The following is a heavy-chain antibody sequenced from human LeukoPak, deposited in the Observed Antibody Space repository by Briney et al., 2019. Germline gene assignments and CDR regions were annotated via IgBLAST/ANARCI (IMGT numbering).Heavy chain of an antibody. CDR1: GGSISSYY. J-gene: IGHJ6*02. Sequence: PSETLSLTCTVSGGSISSYYWSWIRQPPGKGLEWIGYIYYSGSTNYNPSLKSRVIISVDTSKNQFSLKLSSVTAADTAVYYCARLTDFWSGSYYYYGMDVWGQGTTVTVSS. V-gene: IGHV4-59*08. CDR2: IYYSGST. CDR3: ARLTDFWSGSYYYYGMDV. D-gene: IGHD3-3*01.